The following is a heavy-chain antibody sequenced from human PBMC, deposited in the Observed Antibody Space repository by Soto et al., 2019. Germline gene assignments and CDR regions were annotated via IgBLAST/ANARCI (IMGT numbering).Heavy chain of an antibody. Sequence: SETLSLTCAVSAGSISSSSWWSWVRQPPGKGLEWIGEIYHSGSTTYSPSLKSPVTISVDKSKNQFSLKLSSVTAADTAVYYCARRGDGSGSLGYWGRGTLVTVSS. CDR3: ARRGDGSGSLGY. CDR1: AGSISSSSW. V-gene: IGHV4-4*02. J-gene: IGHJ4*02. CDR2: IYHSGST. D-gene: IGHD3-10*01.